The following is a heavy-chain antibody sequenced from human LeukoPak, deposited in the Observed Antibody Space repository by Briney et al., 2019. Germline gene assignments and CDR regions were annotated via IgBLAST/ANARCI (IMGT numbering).Heavy chain of an antibody. CDR1: GYTFTGYY. CDR2: INPNSGGT. CDR3: ARDNIAGIKSYDY. V-gene: IGHV1-2*02. J-gene: IGHJ4*02. D-gene: IGHD3-10*01. Sequence: ASVKVSCKASGYTFTGYYMHWVRQAPGQGLEWMGWINPNSGGTNYAQKLQGRVTMTTDTSTSTAYMELRSLRSDDTAVYYCARDNIAGIKSYDYWGQGTLVTVSS.